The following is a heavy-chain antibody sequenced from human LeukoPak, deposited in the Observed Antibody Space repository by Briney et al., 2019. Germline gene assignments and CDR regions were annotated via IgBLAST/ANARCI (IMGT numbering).Heavy chain of an antibody. CDR2: MNPNSGNT. D-gene: IGHD5/OR15-5a*01. CDR1: GYTFTSYD. J-gene: IGHJ3*02. CDR3: ARLSARGTFDI. Sequence: ASVKVSFKASGYTFTSYDINWVRQATGQGREWMGWMNPNSGNTCYAQKFQSRVTITRNTSISTAYMELRSLRSEDTAVYYCARLSARGTFDIWGQGTMVTVSS. V-gene: IGHV1-8*03.